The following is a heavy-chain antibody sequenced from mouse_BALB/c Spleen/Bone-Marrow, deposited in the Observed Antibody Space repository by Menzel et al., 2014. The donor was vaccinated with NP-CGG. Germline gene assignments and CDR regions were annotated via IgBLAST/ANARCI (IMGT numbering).Heavy chain of an antibody. CDR2: IDPANGDT. J-gene: IGHJ2*01. V-gene: IGHV14-3*02. D-gene: IGHD1-2*01. CDR1: GFNIKDIY. Sequence: EVKLMESGAELVKPGASVKLSCTASGFNIKDIYMHWVKQRPEQGLEWIGRIDPANGDTKYDPKFQGKATITADTSSNTAYLQPSNLTSEDTAVYYCARDYGPFDYWGQGTTLTVSS. CDR3: ARDYGPFDY.